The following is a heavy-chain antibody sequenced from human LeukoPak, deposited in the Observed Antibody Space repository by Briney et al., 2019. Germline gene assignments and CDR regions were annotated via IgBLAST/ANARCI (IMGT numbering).Heavy chain of an antibody. V-gene: IGHV3-15*01. D-gene: IGHD4-17*01. Sequence: PGGSLRLSCAVSGLTFSDAWMTWVRQAPGKGLEWVGRIKSKGGGGTTECAAPVKGRFTISRDDSKNILYLQMNSLKTEDTAVYYCTWMTTETTIGYWGQGTLVTVSS. CDR1: GLTFSDAW. J-gene: IGHJ4*02. CDR2: IKSKGGGGTT. CDR3: TWMTTETTIGY.